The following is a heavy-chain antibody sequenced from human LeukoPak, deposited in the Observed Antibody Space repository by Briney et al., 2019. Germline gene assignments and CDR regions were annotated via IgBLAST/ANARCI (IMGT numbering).Heavy chain of an antibody. J-gene: IGHJ4*02. D-gene: IGHD1-1*01. V-gene: IGHV3-21*01. CDR3: ARSAAGTYY. CDR1: GXTFSSYS. CDR2: ISSSSSYK. Sequence: GGSLRLSWVASGXTFSSYSVNWVRQAPGKGLEWVSSISSSSSYKYYTDSVKGRFTISRDNAKNSLYLQMNSLRAEDTAVYYCARSAAGTYYWGQGTLVTVSS.